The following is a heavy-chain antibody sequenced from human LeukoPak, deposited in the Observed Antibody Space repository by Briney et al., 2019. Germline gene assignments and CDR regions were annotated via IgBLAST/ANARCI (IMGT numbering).Heavy chain of an antibody. D-gene: IGHD3-22*01. J-gene: IGHJ1*01. CDR3: AKFFHDSSGEFQH. Sequence: PAGSLSLSCAASGFTCSSYALSWVRQAPGKGLEWVSAISGSGGSTYYADSVKGRFTISRDNSKNTLYLQMNSLRAEDTAVYYCAKFFHDSSGEFQHWGQGTLVTVSS. CDR2: ISGSGGST. V-gene: IGHV3-23*01. CDR1: GFTCSSYA.